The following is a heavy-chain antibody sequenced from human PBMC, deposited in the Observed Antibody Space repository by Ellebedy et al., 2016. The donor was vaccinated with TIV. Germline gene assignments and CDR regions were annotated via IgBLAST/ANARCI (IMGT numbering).Heavy chain of an antibody. CDR1: GGSISSYY. D-gene: IGHD3-16*02. CDR3: VRSAKLSISQGVDF. Sequence: SETLSLTCTVSGGSISSYYWSWIRQPPGKGLEWIGYIYYSGSTNYNPSLKSRVTISVDTSRNQFSLKLRSVTAADTAVYYCVRSAKLSISQGVDFWGQGTLVTVSS. J-gene: IGHJ4*02. V-gene: IGHV4-59*01. CDR2: IYYSGST.